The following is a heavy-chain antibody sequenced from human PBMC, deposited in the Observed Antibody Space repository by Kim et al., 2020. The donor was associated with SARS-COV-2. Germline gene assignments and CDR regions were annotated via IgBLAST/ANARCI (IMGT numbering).Heavy chain of an antibody. D-gene: IGHD3-10*01. CDR3: ASLGNYGSGSYLFPDAFDI. CDR1: GYSFTSYW. Sequence: GESLKISCKGSGYSFTSYWISWVRQMPGKGLEWMGRIDPSDSYTNYSPSFQGHVTISADKSISTAYLQWSSLKASDTAMYYCASLGNYGSGSYLFPDAFDIWGQGTMVTVSS. V-gene: IGHV5-10-1*01. CDR2: IDPSDSYT. J-gene: IGHJ3*02.